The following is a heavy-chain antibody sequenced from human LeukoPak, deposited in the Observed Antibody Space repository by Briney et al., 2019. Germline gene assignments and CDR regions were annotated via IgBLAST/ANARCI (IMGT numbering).Heavy chain of an antibody. V-gene: IGHV3-23*01. CDR3: AKGPYYDFWSGYWYY. D-gene: IGHD3-3*01. CDR2: ISGSGGST. J-gene: IGHJ4*02. Sequence: GGSLRLSCAASGFTFSSYAMSWVRQAPGKGLEWVSAISGSGGSTYYADSVKGRFTISRDNSKNTLYLQMNSLRAEDTAVYCCAKGPYYDFWSGYWYYWGQGTLVTVSS. CDR1: GFTFSSYA.